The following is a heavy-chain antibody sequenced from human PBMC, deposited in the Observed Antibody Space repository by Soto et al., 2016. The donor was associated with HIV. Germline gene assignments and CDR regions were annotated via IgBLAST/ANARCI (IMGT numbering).Heavy chain of an antibody. CDR2: ISGSGGST. V-gene: IGHV3-23*01. Sequence: EVQLLESGGGLVQPGGSLRLPCAASKFTFSSYAMSWVRQAPGKGLEWVSAISGSGGSTYYADSVKGHFTISRDNSKNTLYLQMNSLRAEDTAVYYCAKDRGTMVRGVTLYYYYYGMDVWGQGTTVTVSS. CDR1: KFTFSSYA. D-gene: IGHD3-10*01. CDR3: AKDRGTMVRGVTLYYYYYGMDV. J-gene: IGHJ6*02.